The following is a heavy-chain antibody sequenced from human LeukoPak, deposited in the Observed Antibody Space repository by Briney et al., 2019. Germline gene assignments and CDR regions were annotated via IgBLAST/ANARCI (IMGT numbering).Heavy chain of an antibody. CDR3: AKDADYGDYVLY. CDR1: GFTFSSYA. CDR2: ISYDGSNK. Sequence: PGGSLRLSCAASGFTFSSYAMHWVRQAPGKGLEWVAVISYDGSNKYYADSVKGRFTISRDNSKNTLYLQMNSLRAEDTAVYYCAKDADYGDYVLYWGQGTLVTVSS. D-gene: IGHD4-17*01. V-gene: IGHV3-30-3*01. J-gene: IGHJ4*02.